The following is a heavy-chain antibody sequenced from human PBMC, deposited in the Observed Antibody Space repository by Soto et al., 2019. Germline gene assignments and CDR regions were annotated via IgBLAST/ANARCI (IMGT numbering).Heavy chain of an antibody. CDR1: GFTFSSSW. Sequence: PGGSLRLSCASSGFTFSSSWMHWVRQAPGKGLVWVSRVSGDGSSTNYADSVKGRFTISGDNAKNTLYLQMNSLRAEDTAVYYCARASAPYSSSWTLIWGQGTMVTVSS. J-gene: IGHJ3*02. CDR2: VSGDGSST. V-gene: IGHV3-74*01. CDR3: ARASAPYSSSWTLI. D-gene: IGHD6-13*01.